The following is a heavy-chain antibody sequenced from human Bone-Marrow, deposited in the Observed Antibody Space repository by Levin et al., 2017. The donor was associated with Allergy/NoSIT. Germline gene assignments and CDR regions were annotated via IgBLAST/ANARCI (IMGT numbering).Heavy chain of an antibody. D-gene: IGHD5-18*01. J-gene: IGHJ6*02. CDR3: ASRLTASGGLDV. Sequence: GGSLRLSCAASEFTFSRYPMHWVRQAPGKGLEWVAVMSHDGNFKSYADSVRGRFTISRDNSKKLLFLQMNSLRDEDTATYYCASRLTASGGLDVWGHGTTVTVSS. V-gene: IGHV3-30*04. CDR2: MSHDGNFK. CDR1: EFTFSRYP.